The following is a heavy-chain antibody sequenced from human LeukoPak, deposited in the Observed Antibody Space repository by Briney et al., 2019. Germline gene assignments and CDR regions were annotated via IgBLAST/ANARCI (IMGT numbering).Heavy chain of an antibody. CDR3: ARDGRGAVASDY. J-gene: IGHJ4*02. CDR2: ISSSSSYI. Sequence: GGSLRLSCAASGFTFSSYGMPWVRQAPGKGLEWVSSISSSSSYIYYADSVKGRLTISRDNAKNSLYLYMNSLRAEDTAVYYCARDGRGAVASDYWGQGTLLTVSS. V-gene: IGHV3-21*01. D-gene: IGHD6-19*01. CDR1: GFTFSSYG.